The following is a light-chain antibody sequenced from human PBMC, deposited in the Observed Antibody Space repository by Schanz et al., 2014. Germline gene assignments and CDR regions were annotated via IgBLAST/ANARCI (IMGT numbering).Light chain of an antibody. CDR1: SSDVGSYNR. CDR2: EVS. CDR3: SSYTSSITFVI. Sequence: QSALTQPPSVSGSPGQSVTISCTGTSSDVGSYNRVSWYQQPPGTAPKLMIYEVSNRPSGVPDRFSGSKSGNTASLTISGLQAEDEADYYCSSYTSSITFVIFGGGTKLTVL. V-gene: IGLV2-18*02. J-gene: IGLJ2*01.